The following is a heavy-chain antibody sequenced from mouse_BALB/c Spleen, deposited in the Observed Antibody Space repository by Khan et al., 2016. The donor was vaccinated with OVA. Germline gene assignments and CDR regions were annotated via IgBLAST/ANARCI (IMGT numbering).Heavy chain of an antibody. CDR1: GYTFTSYW. CDR3: ANHGSSSDWLTY. D-gene: IGHD1-1*01. Sequence: QVQLKQSGAELAKPGASVKMSCKASGYTFTSYWMHWVKQRPGQGLEWIGYINPSTGYTEYNQRFKDKATLTADKSSSTAYMQLSSLTSEESAVYYCANHGSSSDWLTYWGQGTLVTGSA. V-gene: IGHV1-7*01. CDR2: INPSTGYT. J-gene: IGHJ3*01.